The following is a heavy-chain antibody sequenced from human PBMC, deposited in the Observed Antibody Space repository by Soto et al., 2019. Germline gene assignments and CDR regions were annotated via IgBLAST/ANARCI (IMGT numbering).Heavy chain of an antibody. CDR2: INHSGGT. V-gene: IGHV4-34*01. J-gene: IGHJ4*02. CDR1: GGSFSGYY. D-gene: IGHD6-6*01. Sequence: SETLSLTCAVYGGSFSGYYWSWIRQPPGKGLEWIGEINHSGGTNYNPSLKRRVTISVDTSKNQFSLKLSSVTAADTAVYYCARGRVAARSGNYDYWGQGTLVTVSS. CDR3: ARGRVAARSGNYDY.